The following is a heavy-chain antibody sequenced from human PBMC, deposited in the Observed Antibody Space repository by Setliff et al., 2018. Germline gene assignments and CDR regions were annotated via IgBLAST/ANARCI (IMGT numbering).Heavy chain of an antibody. CDR2: INHSGSS. CDR1: GGTFSDYY. V-gene: IGHV4-34*01. J-gene: IGHJ4*02. D-gene: IGHD3-22*01. Sequence: PSETLSLTCAASGGTFSDYYWTWIRQPPGKGLEWIGEINHSGSSRYSPSLRSRVTISVDTSKNQFSLKLTSVTAADTAVYYCARAPRYFDPTGSYFDFWGQGTLVTVSS. CDR3: ARAPRYFDPTGSYFDF.